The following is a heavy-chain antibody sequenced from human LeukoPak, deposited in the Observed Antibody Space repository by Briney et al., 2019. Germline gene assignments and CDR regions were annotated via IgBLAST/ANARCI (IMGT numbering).Heavy chain of an antibody. J-gene: IGHJ5*02. CDR1: GGSISSYY. CDR3: ARDANTRGNSFDP. Sequence: SETLFLTCTVSGGSISSYYWSWIRQPPGKGLEWIGYTYYSGSTNYNPSLKSRGTISMDTSKNQFSLKLSSVTAADTAVYYCARDANTRGNSFDPWGQGTLVTVSS. V-gene: IGHV4-59*01. D-gene: IGHD4-23*01. CDR2: TYYSGST.